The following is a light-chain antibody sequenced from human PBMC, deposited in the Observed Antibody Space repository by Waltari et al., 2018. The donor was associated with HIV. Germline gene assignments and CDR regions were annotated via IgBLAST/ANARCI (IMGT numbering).Light chain of an antibody. J-gene: IGKJ4*01. CDR2: AVS. CDR1: QSVGYF. Sequence: EIVLTQSPVTLSLSPGERADLSCTASQSVGYFLAWYQQKPGQAPRLLIYAVSKRAAGTPARFSGSGSKTNFTLTISALEPEDFVVYYCQQRINWPLTFGGGTRVEI. V-gene: IGKV3-11*01. CDR3: QQRINWPLT.